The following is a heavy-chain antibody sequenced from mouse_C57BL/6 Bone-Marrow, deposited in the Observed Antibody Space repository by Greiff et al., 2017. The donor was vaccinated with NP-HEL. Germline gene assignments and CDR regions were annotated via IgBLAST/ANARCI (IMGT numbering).Heavy chain of an antibody. J-gene: IGHJ4*01. Sequence: LVESGAELVRPGASVKLSCKASGYTFTDYYINWVKQRPGQGLEWIARIYPGSGNTYYNEKFKGKATLTSEKSSSTAYMQLSSLTSEDSAVYFCARDYGRDYYAMDYWGQGTSVTVSS. CDR2: IYPGSGNT. CDR3: ARDYGRDYYAMDY. V-gene: IGHV1-76*01. CDR1: GYTFTDYY. D-gene: IGHD1-1*01.